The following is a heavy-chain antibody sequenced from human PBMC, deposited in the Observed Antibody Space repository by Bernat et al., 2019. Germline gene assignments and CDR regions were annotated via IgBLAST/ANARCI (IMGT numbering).Heavy chain of an antibody. D-gene: IGHD5-18*01. J-gene: IGHJ4*02. CDR2: IYHTVST. CDR3: ARHLRRGYSYGPKIRDYFDY. V-gene: IGHV4-38-2*01. CDR1: GYSISSGYY. Sequence: QVQLQESGPGLVKPSETLSLTCAVSGYSISSGYYWGWIRQPPGKGLEWIGSIYHTVSTHYNPSFTSRVTISVDTSKNHFSLKLSSVTAADTAVYYCARHLRRGYSYGPKIRDYFDYWGQGTLVTVSS.